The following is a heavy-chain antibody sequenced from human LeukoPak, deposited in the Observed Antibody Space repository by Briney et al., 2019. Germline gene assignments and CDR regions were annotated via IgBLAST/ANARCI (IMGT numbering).Heavy chain of an antibody. CDR2: IYSGGST. CDR1: GFTASSNY. D-gene: IGHD6-19*01. Sequence: GGSLRLSFAASGFTASSNYMSWFRQAPGKGLEWVSVIYSGGSTYYADSVKGRFTISRDNSKNTLYLQMNSLRAEDTAVYYCAKSSSSGWYLVYWGQGTLVTVSS. CDR3: AKSSSSGWYLVY. J-gene: IGHJ4*02. V-gene: IGHV3-53*01.